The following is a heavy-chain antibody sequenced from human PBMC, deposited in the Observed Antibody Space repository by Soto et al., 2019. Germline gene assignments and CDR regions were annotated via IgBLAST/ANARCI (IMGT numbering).Heavy chain of an antibody. CDR3: AAERWAYGDSSVDY. J-gene: IGHJ4*02. Sequence: QMQLVQSGPEVKKPGTSVKVSCKASGFTFTSSAVQWVRQARGQRLEWIGWIVVGSGNTNYAQKFQERVTITRDMXXSTAYMELSSLRSEDTAVYYCAAERWAYGDSSVDYWGQGTLVTVSS. CDR2: IVVGSGNT. D-gene: IGHD4-17*01. CDR1: GFTFTSSA. V-gene: IGHV1-58*01.